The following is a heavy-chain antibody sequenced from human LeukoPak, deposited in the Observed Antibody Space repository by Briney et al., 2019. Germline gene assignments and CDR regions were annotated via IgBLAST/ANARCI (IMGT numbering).Heavy chain of an antibody. CDR3: ARDLGIWSGSPHDY. CDR1: GFTFSSYA. D-gene: IGHD3-3*01. Sequence: GGSLRLSCAASGFTFSSYAMSWVRQAPGKGLEWVSYISSSSSTIYYADSVKGRFTISRDNAKNSLYLQMNSLRAEDTAVYYCARDLGIWSGSPHDYWGQGTLVTVSS. V-gene: IGHV3-48*01. CDR2: ISSSSSTI. J-gene: IGHJ4*02.